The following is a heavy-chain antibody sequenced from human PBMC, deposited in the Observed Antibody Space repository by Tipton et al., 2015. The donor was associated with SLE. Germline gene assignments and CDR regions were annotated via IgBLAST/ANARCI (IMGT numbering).Heavy chain of an antibody. CDR3: ARQAPNWGPTDWYFDV. Sequence: TLSLTCTVSGDSITSYHWGWIRQVPEKGLEWIGYIFYSGSTDYSPSLKSRVTMSMDMSKNQFFLKLTSVTAADTAVYFCARQAPNWGPTDWYFDVWGRGTLVTVSS. CDR2: IFYSGST. D-gene: IGHD7-27*01. J-gene: IGHJ2*01. V-gene: IGHV4-59*08. CDR1: GDSITSYH.